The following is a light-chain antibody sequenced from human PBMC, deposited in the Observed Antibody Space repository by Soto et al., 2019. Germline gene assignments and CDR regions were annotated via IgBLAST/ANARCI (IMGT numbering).Light chain of an antibody. CDR2: GAS. CDR1: QSVSSRY. J-gene: IGKJ4*01. V-gene: IGKV3-20*01. Sequence: EIVLTQSPGTLSLSPGERATLSCRASQSVSSRYLAWYQQKPGQAPRLLIYGASSRATGIPDRFSGSGSGTDFNLTRSRLEPEDFAVYYCQQYRSSPKLTFGGGTKVEIK. CDR3: QQYRSSPKLT.